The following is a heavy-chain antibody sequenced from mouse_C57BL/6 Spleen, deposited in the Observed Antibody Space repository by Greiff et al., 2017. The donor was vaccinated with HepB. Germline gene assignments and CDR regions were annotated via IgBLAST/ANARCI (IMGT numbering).Heavy chain of an antibody. CDR2: ISSGGSYT. J-gene: IGHJ2*01. D-gene: IGHD1-1*01. CDR1: GFTFSSYG. V-gene: IGHV5-6*02. CDR3: ARQYYGSSYDY. Sequence: DVMLVESGGDLVKPGGSLKLSCAASGFTFSSYGMSWVRPTPDKRLEWVATISSGGSYTYYPDSVKGRFTISRDNAKNTLYLQMSSLKSEDTAMYYCARQYYGSSYDYWGQGTTLTVSS.